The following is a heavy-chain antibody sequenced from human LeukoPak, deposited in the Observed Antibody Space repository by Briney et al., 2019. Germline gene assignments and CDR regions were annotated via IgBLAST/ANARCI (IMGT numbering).Heavy chain of an antibody. V-gene: IGHV4-39*01. D-gene: IGHD3-3*01. CDR3: ARLFGAAPRPGYYYMDV. J-gene: IGHJ6*03. CDR2: IYYSGST. CDR1: GGSISSSSYY. Sequence: PSETLSLTCTVSGGSISSSSYYWGWIRQPPGKGLEWIGSIYYSGSTYYNPSLKGRVTISVDTSKNQFSLKLSSVTAADTAVYYFARLFGAAPRPGYYYMDVWDKGTTVTVSS.